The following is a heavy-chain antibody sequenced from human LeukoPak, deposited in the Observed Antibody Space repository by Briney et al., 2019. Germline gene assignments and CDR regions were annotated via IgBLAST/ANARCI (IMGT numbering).Heavy chain of an antibody. Sequence: PGGSLRLSCAASGFTFSSYSMNWVRQAPGKGLEWVSSISSSSSYIYYADSVKGRFTTSRDNAKNSLYLQMNSLRAEDTAVYYCARTGEWLENFDYWGQGTLVTVPS. CDR3: ARTGEWLENFDY. J-gene: IGHJ4*02. CDR2: ISSSSSYI. CDR1: GFTFSSYS. D-gene: IGHD6-19*01. V-gene: IGHV3-21*01.